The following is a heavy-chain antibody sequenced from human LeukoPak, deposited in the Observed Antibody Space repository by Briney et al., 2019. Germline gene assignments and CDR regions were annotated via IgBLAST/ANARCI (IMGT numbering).Heavy chain of an antibody. J-gene: IGHJ3*02. V-gene: IGHV3-9*01. D-gene: IGHD2-2*01. CDR2: ISWNSGSI. CDR1: GFTFDDYA. Sequence: GGSLRLSCAASGFTFDDYAMHWVRQAPGKGQEWVSGISWNSGSIGYADSVKGRFTISRDNAKNSLYLQMNSLRAEDTALYYCAKDSEEGYCSSTSCSLGAFDIWGQGTMVTVSS. CDR3: AKDSEEGYCSSTSCSLGAFDI.